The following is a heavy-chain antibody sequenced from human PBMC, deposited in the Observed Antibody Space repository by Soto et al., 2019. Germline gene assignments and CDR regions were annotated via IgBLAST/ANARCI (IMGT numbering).Heavy chain of an antibody. J-gene: IGHJ6*02. D-gene: IGHD6-19*01. V-gene: IGHV3-30*18. Sequence: GGSLRLSCAASGFTFSSYWMHWVRQAPGKGLEWVAVISYDGSNKYYADSVKGRFTISRDNSKNTLYLQMNSLRAEDTAVYYCAKWLVPSSHGMDVWGQGTTVTVSS. CDR3: AKWLVPSSHGMDV. CDR2: ISYDGSNK. CDR1: GFTFSSYW.